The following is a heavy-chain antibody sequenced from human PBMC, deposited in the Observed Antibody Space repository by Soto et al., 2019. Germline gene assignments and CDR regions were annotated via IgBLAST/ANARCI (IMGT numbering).Heavy chain of an antibody. CDR3: ARMKDGFDP. CDR1: GYTFTSYG. J-gene: IGHJ5*02. V-gene: IGHV1-18*04. Sequence: VSVKVSCKASGYTFTSYGISWVRQAPGQGLEWMGWINAYNGNTNYAQKFQGRVTMTRDTSTSTVYMELSSLRSEDTAVYYCARMKDGFDPWGQGTLVTVSS. CDR2: INAYNGNT.